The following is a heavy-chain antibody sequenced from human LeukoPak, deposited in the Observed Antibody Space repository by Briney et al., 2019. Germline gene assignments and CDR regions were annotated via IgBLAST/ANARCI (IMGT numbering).Heavy chain of an antibody. CDR1: GFTFSSYA. CDR2: ISYDGSNK. Sequence: PGGSLRLSCAASGFTFSSYAMHWVRQAPGKGLEWVAVISYDGSNKYYADSVKGRFTISRDNSKNTLYLQMNSLRAEDTAVYYCARDPVMSSGWYGYFDYWGQGTLVTVSS. J-gene: IGHJ4*02. D-gene: IGHD6-19*01. CDR3: ARDPVMSSGWYGYFDY. V-gene: IGHV3-30*04.